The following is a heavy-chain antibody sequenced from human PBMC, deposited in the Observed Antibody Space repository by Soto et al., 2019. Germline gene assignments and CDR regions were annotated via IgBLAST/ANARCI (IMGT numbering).Heavy chain of an antibody. J-gene: IGHJ4*02. CDR1: GGSISSGDYY. CDR2: IYYSGST. V-gene: IGHV4-30-4*01. D-gene: IGHD3-16*02. CDR3: ASLRPLPYYDYVWGSYRPELNDY. Sequence: QVQLQESGPGLVKPSQTLSLTCTVSGGSISSGDYYWSWIRQHPGKGLEWIGYIYYSGSTYYNPSLKSRVTISVDTSKNQFSLKLSSVTAADTAVYYCASLRPLPYYDYVWGSYRPELNDYWGQGTLVTVSS.